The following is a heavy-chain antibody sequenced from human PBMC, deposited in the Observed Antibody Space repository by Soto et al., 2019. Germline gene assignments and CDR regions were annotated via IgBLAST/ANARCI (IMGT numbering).Heavy chain of an antibody. CDR1: GGTFSSYA. CDR2: IIPIFGTA. Sequence: ASVKVSCKASGGTFSSYAISWVRQAPGQGLEWMGGIIPIFGTANYAQKFQGRVTITADESTSTAYMELSSLRSEDTAVYYCARVGEAVTRYYYYGMDVWGQGTTVTVSS. D-gene: IGHD4-17*01. V-gene: IGHV1-69*13. J-gene: IGHJ6*02. CDR3: ARVGEAVTRYYYYGMDV.